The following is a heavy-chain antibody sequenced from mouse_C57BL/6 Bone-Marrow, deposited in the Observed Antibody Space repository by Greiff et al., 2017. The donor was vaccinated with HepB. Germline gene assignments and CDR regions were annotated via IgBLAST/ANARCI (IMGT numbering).Heavy chain of an antibody. CDR2: INYDGSST. D-gene: IGHD1-1*01. CDR1: GFTFSNYY. Sequence: EVKLVEPEGGLVQPGSSMKLSCKASGFTFSNYYMAWVRQIPEKGLEWVANINYDGSSTYYLHTLKSRFIISRDKAKNILYLQMSSLKSEDTATYYYARGGYYGRRYYFDDWGQGTTLTVSS. J-gene: IGHJ2*01. V-gene: IGHV5-16*01. CDR3: ARGGYYGRRYYFDD.